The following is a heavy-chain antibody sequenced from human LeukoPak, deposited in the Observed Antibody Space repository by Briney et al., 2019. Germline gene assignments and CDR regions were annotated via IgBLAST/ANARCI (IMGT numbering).Heavy chain of an antibody. V-gene: IGHV1-69*01. CDR3: ARGLDSSSWYPTFDY. CDR1: GGTFSSYA. CDR2: IIPIFGTA. D-gene: IGHD6-13*01. J-gene: IGHJ4*02. Sequence: GSSVRVSCKASGGTFSSYAISWVRQAPGQGLEWMGGIIPIFGTANYAQKFQGRVTITADESTSTAYMELSSLRSEDTAVYYCARGLDSSSWYPTFDYWGQGTLVTVSS.